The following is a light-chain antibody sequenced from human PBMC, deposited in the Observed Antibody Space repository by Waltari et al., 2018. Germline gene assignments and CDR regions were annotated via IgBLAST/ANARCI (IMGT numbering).Light chain of an antibody. J-gene: IGLJ2*01. CDR2: KYT. Sequence: YDLAQPFSASVSPGQTATIPCSGDVLAEKYVRWFQQRPGQAPTLILYKYTERPAGIPERFSGSSSGSTVTLTIRGALLEDEADYHCHAAADNNWFFGGGTKLTVL. CDR1: VLAEKY. CDR3: HAAADNNWF. V-gene: IGLV3-27*01.